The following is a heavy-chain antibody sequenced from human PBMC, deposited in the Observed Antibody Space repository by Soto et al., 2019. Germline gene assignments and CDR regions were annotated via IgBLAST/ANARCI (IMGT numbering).Heavy chain of an antibody. Sequence: GGSLRLSCAASGFKFSNYAMSWVRQAPGKGLEWVSLISATGGGTYYADSVKGRSTISRDNSHNTLYLQVHSLTAEDTAVYYCAKDRRAGGNSAFYFDFWGQGAQVTVSS. J-gene: IGHJ4*02. V-gene: IGHV3-23*01. CDR3: AKDRRAGGNSAFYFDF. CDR2: ISATGGGT. CDR1: GFKFSNYA. D-gene: IGHD3-16*01.